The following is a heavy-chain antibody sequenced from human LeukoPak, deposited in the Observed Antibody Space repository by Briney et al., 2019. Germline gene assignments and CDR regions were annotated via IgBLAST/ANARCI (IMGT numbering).Heavy chain of an antibody. CDR3: ARGLVETGVYYDSSGYYYYFDY. CDR2: IYYSGST. Sequence: SETLSLTCTVSGGSISSSSYYWGRIRQPPGKGLEWIGSIYYSGSTYHNPSLKSRVTISVDTSKNQFSLKLSSVTAADTAVYYCARGLVETGVYYDSSGYYYYFDYWGQGTLVTVSS. D-gene: IGHD3-22*01. V-gene: IGHV4-39*07. CDR1: GGSISSSSYY. J-gene: IGHJ4*02.